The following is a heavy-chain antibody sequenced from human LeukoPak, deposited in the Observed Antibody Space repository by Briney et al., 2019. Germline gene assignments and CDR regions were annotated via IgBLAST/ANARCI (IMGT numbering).Heavy chain of an antibody. J-gene: IGHJ4*02. D-gene: IGHD3-22*01. CDR3: AWFTSGYYGYFDS. CDR2: INPNSGGT. V-gene: IGHV1-2*02. Sequence: ASVKVSCKASGYTFTGYYIHWVRQAPGQGLEWMVWINPNSGGTNYAQKYQGRVTMTRDTSISTAYMELRRLRSDDTAVYYCAWFTSGYYGYFDSWGQGTLVTVSS. CDR1: GYTFTGYY.